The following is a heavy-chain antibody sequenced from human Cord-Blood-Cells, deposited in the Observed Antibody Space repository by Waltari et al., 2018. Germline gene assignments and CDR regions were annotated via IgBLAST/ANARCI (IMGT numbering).Heavy chain of an antibody. V-gene: IGHV4-39*01. CDR3: ARGIVGVDY. D-gene: IGHD1-26*01. J-gene: IGHJ4*02. Sequence: QLQLQESGPGLVKPSETLSLTCTVSGGSISSSSYYWGWIRQPPGKGLEWIGSIYYSGTTSYNPALKSRVTISVDTSKNQFSLKLSSVTAADTAVYYCARGIVGVDYWGQGTLVTVSS. CDR1: GGSISSSSYY. CDR2: IYYSGTT.